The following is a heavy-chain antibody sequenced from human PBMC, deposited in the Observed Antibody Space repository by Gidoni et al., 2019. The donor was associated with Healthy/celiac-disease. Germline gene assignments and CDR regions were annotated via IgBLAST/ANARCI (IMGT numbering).Heavy chain of an antibody. CDR2: ISSSSSTI. Sequence: EVQLVESGGGLVQHGGSLRLSCAAAGFTFSSYSMNWVRQAPGKGLAWVSYISSSSSTIYYADSVKGRFTISRDNAKNSLYLQRNSLRAEDTAVSYCAREGVYSGYDLYFDYWGQGTLVTVSS. CDR1: GFTFSSYS. V-gene: IGHV3-48*04. J-gene: IGHJ4*02. D-gene: IGHD5-12*01. CDR3: AREGVYSGYDLYFDY.